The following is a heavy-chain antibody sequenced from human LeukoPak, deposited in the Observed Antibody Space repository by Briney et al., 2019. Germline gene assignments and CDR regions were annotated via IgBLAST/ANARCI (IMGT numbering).Heavy chain of an antibody. CDR3: AKDIMYDILTGGFDY. V-gene: IGHV3-9*01. CDR1: GFTFDDYA. J-gene: IGHJ4*02. Sequence: GRSLRLSCAASGFTFDDYAMHWVRQAPGKGLEWVSGISWNSGSIGYADSVKGRFTISRDNAKNSLYLQMNSLRAEDTALYYCAKDIMYDILTGGFDYWGQGTLVTVSS. D-gene: IGHD3-9*01. CDR2: ISWNSGSI.